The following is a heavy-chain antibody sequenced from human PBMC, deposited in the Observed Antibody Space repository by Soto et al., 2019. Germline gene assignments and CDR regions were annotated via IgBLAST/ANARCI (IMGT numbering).Heavy chain of an antibody. CDR1: GFTFDDYA. D-gene: IGHD2-15*01. Sequence: EVQLVESGGGLVQPGRSLRLSCAASGFTFDDYAMHWVRQAPGKGLEWDSGISWNSGSIGYADSVKGRFTISRDNAKNSLYLQINSLRAEDTALYYCAKGYCSGGSCYGDYWGQGTLVTVSS. CDR3: AKGYCSGGSCYGDY. CDR2: ISWNSGSI. V-gene: IGHV3-9*01. J-gene: IGHJ4*02.